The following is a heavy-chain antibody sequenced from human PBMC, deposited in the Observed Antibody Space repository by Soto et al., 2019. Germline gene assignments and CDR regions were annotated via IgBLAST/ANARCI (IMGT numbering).Heavy chain of an antibody. J-gene: IGHJ4*02. CDR1: GGSISSSSYY. CDR3: ARLDTAMVTFDY. CDR2: IYYSGST. D-gene: IGHD5-18*01. V-gene: IGHV4-39*01. Sequence: SETLSLTCTVSGGSISSSSYYWGWIRQPPGKGLEWIGSIYYSGSTYYNPSLKSRVTISVDTSKNQFSLKLSSVTAADTAVYYCARLDTAMVTFDYWGQGTLVTVSS.